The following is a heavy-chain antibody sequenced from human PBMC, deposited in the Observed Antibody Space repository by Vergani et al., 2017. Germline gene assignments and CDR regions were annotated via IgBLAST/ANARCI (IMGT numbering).Heavy chain of an antibody. D-gene: IGHD6-13*01. Sequence: EVQLVESGGGLVQPGGSLRLSCAASGFTVSSNYMSWVRQAPGKGLEWVSVIYSGGSTYYADSVKGRFTISRDNSKNTLYLQMNSLRAEDTAVYYCWGYSSSWXVDYWGQGTLVTVSS. CDR1: GFTVSSNY. CDR2: IYSGGST. V-gene: IGHV3-66*02. J-gene: IGHJ4*02. CDR3: WGYSSSWXVDY.